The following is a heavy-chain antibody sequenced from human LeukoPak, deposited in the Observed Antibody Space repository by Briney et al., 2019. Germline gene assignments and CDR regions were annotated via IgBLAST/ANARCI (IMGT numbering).Heavy chain of an antibody. V-gene: IGHV3-53*05. CDR1: GFTASSNY. Sequence: GGSLRLSCAASGFTASSNYMSWVRQAPGKGLEWVSVIYSGGSTYYADSVKGRFTISRDNSKNTLYLQMNSLRAEDTAVYYCARGVLGGYGAFDYWGQGTLVTVSS. CDR3: ARGVLGGYGAFDY. J-gene: IGHJ4*02. D-gene: IGHD5-12*01. CDR2: IYSGGST.